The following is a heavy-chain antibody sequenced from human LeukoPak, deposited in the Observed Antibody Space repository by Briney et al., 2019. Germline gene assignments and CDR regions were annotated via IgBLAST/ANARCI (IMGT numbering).Heavy chain of an antibody. CDR3: ARLSFGPLSYYYYYGMDV. CDR1: GGSISGYY. D-gene: IGHD2/OR15-2a*01. J-gene: IGHJ6*02. CDR2: INHSGST. V-gene: IGHV4-34*01. Sequence: PSETLSLTCTVSGGSISGYYWSWIRQPPGKGLEWIGEINHSGSTNYNPSLKSRVTISVDTSKNQFSLKLSSVTAADTAVYYCARLSFGPLSYYYYYGMDVWGQGTTVTVSS.